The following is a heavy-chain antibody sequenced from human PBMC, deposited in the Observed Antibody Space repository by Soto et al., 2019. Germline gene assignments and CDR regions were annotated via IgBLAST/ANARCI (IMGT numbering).Heavy chain of an antibody. D-gene: IGHD6-13*01. Sequence: QVQLQQWGAGLLKPSETLSLTCAVYGGSFSGYYWSWIRQPPGKGLEWIGEINHSGSTNYNPSLNSRVIISVVXSKNQFSLKLSSVTAADTAVYYCARGGAAAKYFDYWGQGTLVTVSS. CDR3: ARGGAAAKYFDY. CDR1: GGSFSGYY. V-gene: IGHV4-34*01. CDR2: INHSGST. J-gene: IGHJ4*02.